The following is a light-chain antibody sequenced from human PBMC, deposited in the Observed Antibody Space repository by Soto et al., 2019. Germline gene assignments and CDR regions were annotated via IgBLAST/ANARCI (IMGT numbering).Light chain of an antibody. CDR1: TSDVGGFDL. V-gene: IGLV2-23*02. Sequence: ALTHPASVSVSPGQAITISCPGSTSDVGGFDLVSWYQQHPGKAPKLMIYEVTKRPSGVSDRFSGSKSGNTASLTISGLQAEDEADYYCCSYAGPDTYVFGTGTKVTVL. CDR3: CSYAGPDTYV. J-gene: IGLJ1*01. CDR2: EVT.